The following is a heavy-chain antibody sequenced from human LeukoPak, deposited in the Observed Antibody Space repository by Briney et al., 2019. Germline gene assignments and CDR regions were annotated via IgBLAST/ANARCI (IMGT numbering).Heavy chain of an antibody. D-gene: IGHD3-22*01. J-gene: IGHJ4*02. CDR2: ISSSSSTI. CDR1: GFTFSSYS. CDR3: ARARYYYDSSGYYYYFDY. Sequence: GGSLRLSCAASGFTFSSYSMNWVRQAPGKRLEWVSYISSSSSTIYYAYSVKGRFTISRDNAKNSLYLQMNSLRAEDTAVYYCARARYYYDSSGYYYYFDYWGQGTLVTVSS. V-gene: IGHV3-48*04.